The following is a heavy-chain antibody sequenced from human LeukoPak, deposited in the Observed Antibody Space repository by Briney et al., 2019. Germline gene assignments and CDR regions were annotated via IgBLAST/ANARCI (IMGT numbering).Heavy chain of an antibody. CDR3: ARRLVFDYYMDV. CDR1: GGSISSGDYY. CDR2: IYYSGST. D-gene: IGHD2-15*01. Sequence: SETLSLTCTVSGGSISSGDYYWSWIRQLPGKGLEWIGYIYYSGSTYYNPSLKSRVTISVDTSKNQFSLKLSSVTAADTAVYYCARRLVFDYYMDVWGKGTTVTVSS. V-gene: IGHV4-30-4*08. J-gene: IGHJ6*03.